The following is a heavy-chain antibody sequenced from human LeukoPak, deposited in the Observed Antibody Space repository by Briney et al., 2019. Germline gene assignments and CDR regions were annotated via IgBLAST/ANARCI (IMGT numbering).Heavy chain of an antibody. CDR3: AREVAAGSYRGFDY. CDR1: GGSISTDNW. Sequence: SDTLSLTCAVSGGSISTDNWWHWIRQSPGKGLEWIAEIYHNGDVHYNPSLKSRVTMSVDTSKNQFSLKVNSVTAADTATYFCAREVAAGSYRGFDYWGQGTLVTVSS. D-gene: IGHD6-19*01. J-gene: IGHJ4*01. V-gene: IGHV4-4*02. CDR2: IYHNGDV.